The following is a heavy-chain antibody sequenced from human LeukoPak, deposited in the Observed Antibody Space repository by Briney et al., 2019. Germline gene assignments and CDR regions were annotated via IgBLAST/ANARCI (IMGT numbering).Heavy chain of an antibody. D-gene: IGHD3-10*01. J-gene: IGHJ6*03. CDR3: ARVLVDGSGSYSSYYYYYYMDV. Sequence: SETLSLTCTVSGGSISSSSYYWGWIRQPPGKGLEWIGSIYYSGSTYYNPSLKSRVTISVDTSKNQFSLKLSSVTAADTAVYYCARVLVDGSGSYSSYYYYYYMDVWGKGTTVTVSS. CDR1: GGSISSSSYY. CDR2: IYYSGST. V-gene: IGHV4-39*07.